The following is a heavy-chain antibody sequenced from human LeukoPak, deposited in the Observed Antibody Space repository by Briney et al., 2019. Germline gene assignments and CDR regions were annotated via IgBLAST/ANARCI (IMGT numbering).Heavy chain of an antibody. CDR3: ARIGSSWHLGFDY. Sequence: VASVKVSCKASGYTFTSYAMHWVRQAPGQRLEWMGWINAGNGNTKYPQKFQGRVTITRDTSASTAYMELSSLRSEDTAVYYCARIGSSWHLGFDYWGQGTLVTVSS. V-gene: IGHV1-3*01. D-gene: IGHD6-13*01. J-gene: IGHJ4*02. CDR2: INAGNGNT. CDR1: GYTFTSYA.